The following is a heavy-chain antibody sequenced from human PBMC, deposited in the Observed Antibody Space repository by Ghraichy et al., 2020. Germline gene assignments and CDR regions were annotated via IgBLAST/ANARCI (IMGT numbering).Heavy chain of an antibody. CDR1: GVTFSNYA. V-gene: IGHV3-23*01. CDR3: ARDPNGDYIGAYDF. CDR2: ISGNGDNT. J-gene: IGHJ3*01. Sequence: GESLNISCAASGVTFSNYAMMWVRQSPQKGLELVSTISGNGDNTYYADSVKGRFTISRDNSKNTLYLQMNSLRADDTAVYFCARDPNGDYIGAYDFWGQGTLVAVSS. D-gene: IGHD4-17*01.